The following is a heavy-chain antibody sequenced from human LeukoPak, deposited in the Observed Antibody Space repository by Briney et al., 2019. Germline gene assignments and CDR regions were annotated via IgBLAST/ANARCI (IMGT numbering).Heavy chain of an antibody. CDR3: AGEAVAVAGSFDY. Sequence: GGSLRLSCAASGFSVSTNYMSWVRQAPGKGLEWVSVLYSGGNTYYADSVKGRFTISRDNSKNTLCLHINSLRAEDTAVYYCAGEAVAVAGSFDYWGQGTLVTVSS. J-gene: IGHJ4*02. CDR2: LYSGGNT. V-gene: IGHV3-66*01. CDR1: GFSVSTNY. D-gene: IGHD6-19*01.